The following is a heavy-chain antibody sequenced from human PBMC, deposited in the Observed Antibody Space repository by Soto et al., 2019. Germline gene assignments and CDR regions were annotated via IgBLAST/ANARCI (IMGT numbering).Heavy chain of an antibody. D-gene: IGHD6-19*01. J-gene: IGHJ6*02. CDR3: ARAGSXPDEGSGQYHYYYGMDV. CDR2: TSYDGSTK. Sequence: GGSLRLSCAASGFTFSKYAMHWVRQAPGKGLEWVAVTSYDGSTKYYADSVKGRFTISRDNAKNSLYLQMNSLRAEDTAVYYCARAGSXPDEGSGQYHYYYGMDVWGQGTTVTVSS. V-gene: IGHV3-30-3*01. CDR1: GFTFSKYA.